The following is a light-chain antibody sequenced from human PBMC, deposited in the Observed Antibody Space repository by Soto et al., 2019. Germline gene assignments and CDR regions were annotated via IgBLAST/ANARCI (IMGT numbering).Light chain of an antibody. V-gene: IGKV3-15*01. CDR2: GTS. CDR1: QNVSNN. CDR3: QQHNSWPWT. Sequence: EIVMTHSPATLSLSPWERATLSCRASQNVSNNLAWYQQKPGQAPSLLIYGTSTRATGFPARFSGSASGTEFTLTISSLQSEDFAVYYCQQHNSWPWTFGQGTKVDIK. J-gene: IGKJ1*01.